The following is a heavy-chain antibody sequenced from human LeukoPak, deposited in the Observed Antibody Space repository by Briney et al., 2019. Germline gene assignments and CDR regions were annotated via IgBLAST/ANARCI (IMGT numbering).Heavy chain of an antibody. Sequence: SETLSLTCTVSGGSISSSSYYWGWIRQPPGKGLEWIGSIYYSGSTYYNPSLKSRVTISVDTSKNQFSLKLSSVTAADTAVYYCARGKWELLGGAFDIWGQGTMVTVSS. D-gene: IGHD1-26*01. J-gene: IGHJ3*02. V-gene: IGHV4-39*01. CDR3: ARGKWELLGGAFDI. CDR2: IYYSGST. CDR1: GGSISSSSYY.